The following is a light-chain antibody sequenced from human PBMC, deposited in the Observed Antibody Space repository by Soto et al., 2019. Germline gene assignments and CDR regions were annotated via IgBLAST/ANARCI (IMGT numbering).Light chain of an antibody. V-gene: IGLV8-61*01. J-gene: IGLJ2*01. CDR1: SGSVSTSYN. CDR3: VLYMGSGISV. Sequence: QTVVTQEPSFSVSPGRTVTLTCGLSSGSVSTSYNPSWYQQTPGQAPRTLIYSTNTRSSGVPDRFSGSILGNKAALTITGAQADDESDYYCVLYMGSGISVFGGGTQLTVL. CDR2: STN.